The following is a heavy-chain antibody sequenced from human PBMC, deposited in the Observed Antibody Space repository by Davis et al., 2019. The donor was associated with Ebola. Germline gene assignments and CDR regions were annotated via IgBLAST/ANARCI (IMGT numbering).Heavy chain of an antibody. CDR1: GFTFSSYW. J-gene: IGHJ2*01. CDR2: ISGTGGST. CDR3: AKDANWGSDWYFDL. V-gene: IGHV3-23*01. Sequence: GESLKISCAASGFTFSSYWMSWVRQAPGKGLEWVSAISGTGGSTYYADSVKGRFTISRDNSKNTLYLQMNSLRAEDTAVYYCAKDANWGSDWYFDLWGRGTLVTVSS. D-gene: IGHD7-27*01.